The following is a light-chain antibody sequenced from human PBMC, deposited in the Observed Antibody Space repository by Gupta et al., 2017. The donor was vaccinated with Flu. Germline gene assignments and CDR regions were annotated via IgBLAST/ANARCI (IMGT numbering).Light chain of an antibody. CDR1: SSDVGGYNY. J-gene: IGLJ2*01. Sequence: QSALTQPRSVSGSPGQSVTISCTGTSSDVGGYNYVSWYQQHPGKAPKLMIYDVSKRPSGDPDRFSGSKSGNTASLTISGPQAEDEADYYCCSYAGSYTVVFGGGTKLTVL. CDR2: DVS. CDR3: CSYAGSYTVV. V-gene: IGLV2-11*01.